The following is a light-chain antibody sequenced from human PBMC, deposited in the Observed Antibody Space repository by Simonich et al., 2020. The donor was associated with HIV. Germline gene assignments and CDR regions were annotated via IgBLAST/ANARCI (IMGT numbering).Light chain of an antibody. CDR3: SSYTSSSTWV. Sequence: QSALTQPASVSGSPGQSITISCTGTRSDLGAYNYVSWYQQHPGKAPKLMIYDVTNRPSGVSNRFSGSKSGNTASLTISGLQAEDEADYYCSSYTSSSTWVFGGGTKLTVL. CDR1: RSDLGAYNY. CDR2: DVT. V-gene: IGLV2-14*03. J-gene: IGLJ3*02.